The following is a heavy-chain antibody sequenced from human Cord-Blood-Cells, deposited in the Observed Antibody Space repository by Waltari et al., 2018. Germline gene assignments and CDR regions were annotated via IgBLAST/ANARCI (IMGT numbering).Heavy chain of an antibody. Sequence: QVQLVQSGAEVKKPGSSVKVSCKASGGTFSSYAISWVRQAPGQGLEWMGGMIPIFGTANDAQKLQGRVNITADKSTSTAYMELSGLRSEDTAVYYCARDRRITIFGVVQGYFDYWGQGTLVTVSS. CDR3: ARDRRITIFGVVQGYFDY. D-gene: IGHD3-3*01. CDR2: MIPIFGTA. J-gene: IGHJ4*02. V-gene: IGHV1-69*06. CDR1: GGTFSSYA.